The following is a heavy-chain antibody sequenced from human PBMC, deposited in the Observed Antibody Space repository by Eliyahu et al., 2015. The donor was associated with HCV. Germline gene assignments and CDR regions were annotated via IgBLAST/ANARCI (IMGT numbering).Heavy chain of an antibody. D-gene: IGHD3-22*01. CDR1: GFTFXSYW. Sequence: EVQLVESGGGLVQPGGSLRXSCAASGFTFXSYWMTXVXQAPGKGLEWVANIKQGGSEKYXVDSVKGRFTISRDNAKDSLSLQMNSLRAEDTAVYYCARFRPGNYYDSSGLTVLPPDYWGQGTLVTVSS. CDR2: IKQGGSEK. J-gene: IGHJ4*02. CDR3: ARFRPGNYYDSSGLTVLPPDY. V-gene: IGHV3-7*01.